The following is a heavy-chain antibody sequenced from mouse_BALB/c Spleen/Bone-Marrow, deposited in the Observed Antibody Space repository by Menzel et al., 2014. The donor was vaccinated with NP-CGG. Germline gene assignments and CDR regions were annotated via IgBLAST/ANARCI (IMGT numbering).Heavy chain of an antibody. V-gene: IGHV14-3*02. J-gene: IGHJ4*01. Sequence: VQLQQSGAELMKPGASVKLSCTASGFNIKDTYMHWVKQRPEQGLEWIGRIGPANGNTKYDPKFQGKATITADTSSNTAYLQLSSLTSENTAVYYCARWEYYAMDYWGQGTSVTVSS. CDR1: GFNIKDTY. CDR2: IGPANGNT. CDR3: ARWEYYAMDY. D-gene: IGHD4-1*01.